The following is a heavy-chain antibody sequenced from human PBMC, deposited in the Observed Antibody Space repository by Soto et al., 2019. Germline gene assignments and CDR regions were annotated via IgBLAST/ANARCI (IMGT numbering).Heavy chain of an antibody. Sequence: GGSLRLSCAASGFPFSSYWMHWVRQAPGKGLVWVSRINSDGSSTSYADSVKGRFTISRDNAKNTLYLQMNSLRAEDTAVYYCARDLEQWPLQGYYYGMDVWGQGTTVTVSS. CDR2: INSDGSST. CDR3: ARDLEQWPLQGYYYGMDV. D-gene: IGHD6-19*01. V-gene: IGHV3-74*01. J-gene: IGHJ6*02. CDR1: GFPFSSYW.